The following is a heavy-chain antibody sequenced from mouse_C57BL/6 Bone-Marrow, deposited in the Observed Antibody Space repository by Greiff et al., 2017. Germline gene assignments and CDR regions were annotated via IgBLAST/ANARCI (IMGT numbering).Heavy chain of an antibody. D-gene: IGHD2-2*01. CDR1: GYTFTSYW. V-gene: IGHV1-59*01. Sequence: VQLQQPGAELVRPGTSVKLSCKASGYTFTSYWMHWVKQRPGQGLEWIGEIDPSDSYTNYNQKFKGKATLTVDTSSSTAYMQLSSLPSEDSAVYYCAPLLWLRRGFAYWGQGTLVTVSA. CDR2: IDPSDSYT. CDR3: APLLWLRRGFAY. J-gene: IGHJ3*01.